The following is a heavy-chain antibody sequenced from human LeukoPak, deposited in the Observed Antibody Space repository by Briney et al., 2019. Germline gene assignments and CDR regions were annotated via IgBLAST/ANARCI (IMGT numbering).Heavy chain of an antibody. CDR3: ARGTYYYDSSGYPI. J-gene: IGHJ3*02. Sequence: GGSLRLSCAASGFTFSSYWMHWVRQAPGKGLVWVSRINIDGSSTSYADSVKGRFPILRDNAKNTVYLQMNSLRAEDTAVYYCARGTYYYDSSGYPIWGQGTMVTVSS. CDR2: INIDGSST. CDR1: GFTFSSYW. V-gene: IGHV3-74*01. D-gene: IGHD3-22*01.